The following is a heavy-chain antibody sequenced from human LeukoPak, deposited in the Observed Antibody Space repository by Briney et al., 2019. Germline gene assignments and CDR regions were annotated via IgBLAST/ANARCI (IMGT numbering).Heavy chain of an antibody. CDR2: ISPSGGIT. V-gene: IGHV3-23*01. CDR1: GFTLSSHG. D-gene: IGHD3-10*01. J-gene: IGHJ4*02. CDR3: AKDFTMVRGVVLWDY. Sequence: GGSLRLSCAASGFTLSSHGMNWVRQAPGKGLEWVSGISPSGGITYYTDSVKGRFTISRDNSKNTVSLQMNSLRAEDTAVYYCAKDFTMVRGVVLWDYWGQGTLVTVSS.